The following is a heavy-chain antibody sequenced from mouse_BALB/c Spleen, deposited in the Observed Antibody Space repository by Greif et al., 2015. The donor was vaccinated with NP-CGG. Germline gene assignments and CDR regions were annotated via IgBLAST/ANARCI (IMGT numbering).Heavy chain of an antibody. CDR3: ARYYGSSYAMDY. V-gene: IGHV1-4*01. D-gene: IGHD1-1*01. CDR1: GYTFTSYT. CDR2: INPSSGYT. Sequence: QVQLQQSGAELAIPGASVKMSCKASGYTFTSYTMHWVKQRPGQGLEWIGYINPSSGYTNYNQKFKDKATLTADKSSSTADMQLSSLTSEDSAVYYCARYYGSSYAMDYWGQGTSVTVSS. J-gene: IGHJ4*01.